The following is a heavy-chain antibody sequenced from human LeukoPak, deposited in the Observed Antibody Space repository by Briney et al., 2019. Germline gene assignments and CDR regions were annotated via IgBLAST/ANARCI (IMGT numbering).Heavy chain of an antibody. CDR1: GYTLTELS. Sequence: VASVKVSCKVSGYTLTELSMHWVRQAPGKGLEWMGGFDPEDGETIYAQKFQGRVTMTEDTSTDTAYTELSSLRSEDTAVYYCAPFWSGYYTGDYWGQGTLVTVSS. J-gene: IGHJ4*02. D-gene: IGHD3-3*01. V-gene: IGHV1-24*01. CDR3: APFWSGYYTGDY. CDR2: FDPEDGET.